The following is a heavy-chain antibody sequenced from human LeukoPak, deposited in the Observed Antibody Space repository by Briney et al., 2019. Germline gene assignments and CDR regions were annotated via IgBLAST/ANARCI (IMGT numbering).Heavy chain of an antibody. CDR1: GFTFSSYG. CDR3: AKGAGYYYDSSGYSFNWFDP. J-gene: IGHJ5*02. Sequence: GGSLRLSCAASGFTFSSYGMHWVRQAPGKGLEWVAVISYDGSNKYYADSVKGRFTISRDNSKNTLYLQMNSLRAEDTAVYYCAKGAGYYYDSSGYSFNWFDPWGQGTLVTVSS. D-gene: IGHD3-22*01. V-gene: IGHV3-30*18. CDR2: ISYDGSNK.